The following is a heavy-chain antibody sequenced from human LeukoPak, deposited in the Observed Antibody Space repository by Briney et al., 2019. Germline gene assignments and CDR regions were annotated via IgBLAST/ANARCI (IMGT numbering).Heavy chain of an antibody. D-gene: IGHD4-23*01. Sequence: GGSLRLSCAASGFTFGSYSMNWVRQAPGKGLEWVSSISSSSSYIYYADSVKGRFTISRDNAKNSLYLQMNSLRAEDTAVYYCASRGQHYGGKPEYYYYYMDVWGKGTTVTVSS. CDR3: ASRGQHYGGKPEYYYYYMDV. CDR1: GFTFGSYS. V-gene: IGHV3-21*04. J-gene: IGHJ6*03. CDR2: ISSSSSYI.